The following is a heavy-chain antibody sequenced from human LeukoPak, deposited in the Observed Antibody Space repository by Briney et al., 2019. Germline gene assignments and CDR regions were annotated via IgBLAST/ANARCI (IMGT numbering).Heavy chain of an antibody. CDR2: IYHSGST. J-gene: IGHJ4*02. V-gene: IGHV4-30-2*01. D-gene: IGHD4-11*01. CDR3: ARGYSNYPYYFDY. CDR1: GGSISSGGYS. Sequence: SETLSLICAVSGGSISSGGYSWSWIRQPPGKGLEWIGYIYHSGSTYYNPSLKSRVTISVDRSKNQFSLKLSSVTAADTAVYYCARGYSNYPYYFDYWGQGTLVTVSS.